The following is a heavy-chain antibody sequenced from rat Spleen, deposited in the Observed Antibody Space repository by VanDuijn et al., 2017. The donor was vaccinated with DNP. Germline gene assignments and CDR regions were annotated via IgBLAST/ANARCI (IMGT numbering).Heavy chain of an antibody. Sequence: EVQLVESGGGLVQPGRSLKLSCVASGFIFSDYYMAWVRQAPTKGLEWVATISDDGGSTYYRDSVKGRFTISRDNAQSTLYLQMDSLRSEDTATYYCARHRTIMPYYYAMDAWGQGASVTVSS. CDR1: GFIFSDYY. V-gene: IGHV5-7*01. CDR3: ARHRTIMPYYYAMDA. CDR2: ISDDGGST. D-gene: IGHD1-12*01. J-gene: IGHJ4*01.